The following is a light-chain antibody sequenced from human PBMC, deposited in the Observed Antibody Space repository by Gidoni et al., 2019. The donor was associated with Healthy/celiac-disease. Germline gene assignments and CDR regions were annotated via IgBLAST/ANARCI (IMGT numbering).Light chain of an antibody. J-gene: IGKJ4*02. CDR1: QSVSSSY. CDR3: QQYGSSPLT. Sequence: EIVLTQSPGTLSLSPGERATLSCRASQSVSSSYLAWYQQKPGQAPRLRIYGASSRATGIPDRFSGSGSGTDFTLTISRLEPEYFAVYYCQQYGSSPLTFGGGTKVEIK. CDR2: GAS. V-gene: IGKV3-20*01.